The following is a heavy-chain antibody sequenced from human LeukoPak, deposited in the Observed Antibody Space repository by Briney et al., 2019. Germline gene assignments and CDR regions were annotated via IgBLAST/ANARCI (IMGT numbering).Heavy chain of an antibody. D-gene: IGHD1-14*01. Sequence: GGSLRLSCEGSEFSFSSYWMSWVRQAPGKGLEWVAKIKQDGGEKYYVDSVKGRFTISRDNAKNSLYLQMNSLRAEDTAVYYCARDTPGNDYWGQGTLVTVSS. CDR1: EFSFSSYW. J-gene: IGHJ4*02. CDR3: ARDTPGNDY. V-gene: IGHV3-7*01. CDR2: IKQDGGEK.